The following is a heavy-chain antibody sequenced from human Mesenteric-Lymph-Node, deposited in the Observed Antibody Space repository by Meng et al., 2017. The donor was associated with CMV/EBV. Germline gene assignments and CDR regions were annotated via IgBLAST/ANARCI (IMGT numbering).Heavy chain of an antibody. Sequence: HVQLNEWGACFLEPSEPLSLSCAFFGGSFSGYYWSWIRQPPGKGLEWIGEINHSGSTNYNPSLKSRVTISVDTSKNQFSLKLSSVTAADTAVYYCARHQRWLKSEGGFNYWGQGTLVTVSS. CDR1: GGSFSGYY. D-gene: IGHD4-23*01. V-gene: IGHV4-34*01. J-gene: IGHJ4*02. CDR3: ARHQRWLKSEGGFNY. CDR2: INHSGST.